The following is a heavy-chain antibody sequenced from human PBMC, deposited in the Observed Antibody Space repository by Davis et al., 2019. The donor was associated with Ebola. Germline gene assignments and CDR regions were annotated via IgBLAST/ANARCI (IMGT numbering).Heavy chain of an antibody. J-gene: IGHJ6*02. CDR3: AREVGVLVPAATDYYYYGMDV. Sequence: GGSLRLSCAASGFTFSSYSMNWVRQAPGKGLEWVSSISSSSSYIYYADSVKGRFTISRDNAKNSLYLQMNSLRAEDTAVYYCAREVGVLVPAATDYYYYGMDVWGQGTTVTVSS. CDR2: ISSSSSYI. V-gene: IGHV3-21*01. D-gene: IGHD2-2*01. CDR1: GFTFSSYS.